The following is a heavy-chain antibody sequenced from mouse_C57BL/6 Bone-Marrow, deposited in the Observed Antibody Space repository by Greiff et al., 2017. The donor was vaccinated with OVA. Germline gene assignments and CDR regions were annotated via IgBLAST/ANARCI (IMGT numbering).Heavy chain of an antibody. CDR2: INPSSGYT. V-gene: IGHV1-4*01. CDR1: GYTFTSYT. D-gene: IGHD3-1*01. Sequence: QVQLQQSGAELARPGASVKMSCKASGYTFTSYTMHWVKQRPGQGLEWIGYINPSSGYTKYNQKFKDKATLTADKSSSTAYMQLSSLTSEDSAVYYCARWGYWASDYWGQGTTLTVSS. CDR3: ARWGYWASDY. J-gene: IGHJ2*01.